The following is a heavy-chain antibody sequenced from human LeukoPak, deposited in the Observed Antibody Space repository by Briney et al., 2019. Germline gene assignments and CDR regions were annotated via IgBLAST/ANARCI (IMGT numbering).Heavy chain of an antibody. CDR1: GGSISSYY. Sequence: SETLSLTCTVSGGSISSYYWSWIRQPAGKGLEWIGRIYTSGSTNYNPSLKSRVTMSVDTSKNQFSLKLSSVTAADTAVYYCARGKGSYDFWSGSLHFDLWGRGTLVTVSS. D-gene: IGHD3-3*01. CDR3: ARGKGSYDFWSGSLHFDL. J-gene: IGHJ2*01. CDR2: IYTSGST. V-gene: IGHV4-4*07.